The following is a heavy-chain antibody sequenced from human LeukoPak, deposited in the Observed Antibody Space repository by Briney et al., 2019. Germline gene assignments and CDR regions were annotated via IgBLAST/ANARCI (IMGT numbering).Heavy chain of an antibody. CDR1: GGSFSGYY. D-gene: IGHD1-26*01. CDR2: INHSGST. V-gene: IGHV4-34*01. Sequence: SETLSLTCAVYGGSFSGYYWSWIRQPPGKGLEWIGEINHSGSTNYNPSLKSQVTISVDTSKNQFSLKLSSVTAADTAVYYCARRRGAAYFDYWGQGTLVTVSS. CDR3: ARRRGAAYFDY. J-gene: IGHJ4*02.